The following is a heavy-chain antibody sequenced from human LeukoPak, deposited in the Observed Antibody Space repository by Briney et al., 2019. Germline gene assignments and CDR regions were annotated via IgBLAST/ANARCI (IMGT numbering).Heavy chain of an antibody. D-gene: IGHD1-26*01. J-gene: IGHJ3*02. CDR1: GFTFSGSA. V-gene: IGHV3-73*01. CDR3: TRQRTWELLDDAFDI. CDR2: IRSKANSYAT. Sequence: GGSLRLSCAASGFTFSGSAMHWVRQASGKGLEWVGRIRSKANSYATAYAASVKGRFTISRDDSKNTAYLQMNSLKTEDTAVYYCTRQRTWELLDDAFDIWGQGTMVTVSS.